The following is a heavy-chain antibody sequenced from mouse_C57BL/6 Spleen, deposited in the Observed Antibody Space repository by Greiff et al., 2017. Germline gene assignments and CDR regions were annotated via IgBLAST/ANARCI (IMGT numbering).Heavy chain of an antibody. CDR3: ARWGGLGYFDY. CDR1: GYTFTSYG. CDR2: IYLGNGYT. J-gene: IGHJ2*01. V-gene: IGHV1-58*01. Sequence: VQLQQSGAELVRPGSSVKMSCKTSGYTFTSYGINWVKQRPGQGLEWIGYIYLGNGYTEYNEKFKGKATLTSDTSSSTAYMQLSSLTSEDSAIYFCARWGGLGYFDYWGQGTTLTVSS.